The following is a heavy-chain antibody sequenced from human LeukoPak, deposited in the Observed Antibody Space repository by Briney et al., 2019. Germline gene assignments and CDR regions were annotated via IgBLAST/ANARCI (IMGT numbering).Heavy chain of an antibody. Sequence: GGSLRLSCAASGFTFSSYEMNWVRQAPGKGLEWVSYISSSGSTIYYADSVKGRFTISRDNAKNSLYLQMNSLRAEDTAVYYCASPLWFGEFQYFQHWGQGTLVTVSP. CDR1: GFTFSSYE. D-gene: IGHD3-10*01. CDR3: ASPLWFGEFQYFQH. V-gene: IGHV3-48*03. J-gene: IGHJ1*01. CDR2: ISSSGSTI.